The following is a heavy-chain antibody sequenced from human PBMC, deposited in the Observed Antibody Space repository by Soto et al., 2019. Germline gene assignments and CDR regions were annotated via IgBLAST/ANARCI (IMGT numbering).Heavy chain of an antibody. CDR3: ARGRGVVVVVPATDAFDI. Sequence: PGGSLRLSCAASGFTFSSYAMHWVRQAPGKGLEWVAVISYDGSNKYYADSVKGRFTISRDNSKNTLYLQMNSPRAEDTAVYYCARGRGVVVVVPATDAFDIWGQGTMVTVSS. V-gene: IGHV3-30-3*01. D-gene: IGHD2-15*01. J-gene: IGHJ3*02. CDR2: ISYDGSNK. CDR1: GFTFSSYA.